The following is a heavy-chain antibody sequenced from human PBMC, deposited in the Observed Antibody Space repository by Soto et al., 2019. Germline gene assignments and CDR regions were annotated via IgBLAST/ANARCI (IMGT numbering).Heavy chain of an antibody. V-gene: IGHV1-69*13. CDR3: ASLSDTAMVKDV. D-gene: IGHD5-18*01. J-gene: IGHJ6*02. CDR1: GGTFSSYA. Sequence: SVKVSCKASGGTFSSYAISWVRQAPGQGLEWMGGIIPIFGTANYAQKFQGRVTITADESTSTAYMELSSLRSEDTAVYYCASLSDTAMVKDVWGQGTTVTVSS. CDR2: IIPIFGTA.